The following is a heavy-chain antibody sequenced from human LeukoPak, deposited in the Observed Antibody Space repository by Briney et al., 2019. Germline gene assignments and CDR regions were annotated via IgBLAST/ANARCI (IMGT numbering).Heavy chain of an antibody. J-gene: IGHJ6*04. CDR1: GGPITTYY. CDR3: ARAQLNLLVDFGMDV. CDR2: INYIGST. Sequence: SETLSLTCTVSGGPITTYYWTWIRQPPGKGLEWIGYINYIGSTNYNPTLKSRVTISVDTSKNQFSLKLSSVTAADTAVYYCARAQLNLLVDFGMDVWGKGTTVTVSS. V-gene: IGHV4-59*01. D-gene: IGHD1-1*01.